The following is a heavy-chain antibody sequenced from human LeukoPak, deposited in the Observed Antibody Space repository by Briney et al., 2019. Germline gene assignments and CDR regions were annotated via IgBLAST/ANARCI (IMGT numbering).Heavy chain of an antibody. CDR1: GGSISSYY. D-gene: IGHD3-16*02. CDR2: IYYSGNT. Sequence: PSETLSLTCTVSGGSISSYYWTWIRQPPGKGLEWIGHIYYSGNTNYNPSLKSRVTISLDTYIIQFALKPGSLSAADMAVYDCARADYYYVWGSYRNGIDVFDIWRRRTMVTLS. CDR3: ARADYYYVWGSYRNGIDVFDI. J-gene: IGHJ3*02. V-gene: IGHV4-59*01.